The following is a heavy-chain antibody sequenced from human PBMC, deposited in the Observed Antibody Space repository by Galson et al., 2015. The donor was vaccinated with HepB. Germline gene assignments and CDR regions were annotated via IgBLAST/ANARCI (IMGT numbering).Heavy chain of an antibody. CDR1: GFTFSSYG. J-gene: IGHJ6*03. CDR3: ARARYCSSTSCYHYYYYYMDV. V-gene: IGHV3-33*01. CDR2: IWYDGSNK. D-gene: IGHD2-2*01. Sequence: SLRLSCAASGFTFSSYGMHWVRQAPGKGLEWVAVIWYDGSNKYYADSVKGRFTISRDNSKSTLYLQMNSLRAEDTAVYYCARARYCSSTSCYHYYYYYMDVWGKGTTVTVSS.